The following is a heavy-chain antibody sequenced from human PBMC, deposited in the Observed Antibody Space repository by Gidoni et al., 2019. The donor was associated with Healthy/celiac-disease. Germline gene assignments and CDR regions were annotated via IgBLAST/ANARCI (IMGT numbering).Heavy chain of an antibody. CDR2: IWYDGSNK. D-gene: IGHD1-26*01. V-gene: IGHV3-33*01. CDR1: GVPFSSYG. CDR3: ARDINQGGATNGLDV. Sequence: QVQLAESGGGVVQHGRSLRLPCAAPGVPFSSYGMHWGRQAPGMGLEWVAVIWYDGSNKYYADSVKGRFTISRDNSKNTLYLQMNSLRAEDTAVYYCARDINQGGATNGLDVWGQGTTVTVSS. J-gene: IGHJ6*02.